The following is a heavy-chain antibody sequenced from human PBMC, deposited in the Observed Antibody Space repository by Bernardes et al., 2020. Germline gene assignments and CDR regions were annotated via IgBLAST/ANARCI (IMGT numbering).Heavy chain of an antibody. V-gene: IGHV3-21*04. CDR3: ARNRINIFGEVIRGSPQFAD. J-gene: IGHJ4*02. Sequence: GGSLRLSCAAAGFSVNAYTMTWVRQAPGKGPEWVASLDRSGQMFYSDSVKGRFTTSRDNAKNSVYLQMNGLRTEDTALYYCARNRINIFGEVIRGSPQFADWGQGTRVTVSS. D-gene: IGHD3-3*02. CDR1: GFSVNAYT. CDR2: LDRSGQM.